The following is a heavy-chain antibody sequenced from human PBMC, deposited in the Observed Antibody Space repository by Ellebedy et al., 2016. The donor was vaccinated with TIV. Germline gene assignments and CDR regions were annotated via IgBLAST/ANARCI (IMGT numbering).Heavy chain of an antibody. Sequence: PSETLSLTCAVSGDSISSGNWWNWVRQAPGKGLEWVGRIKSKTDGGTTDYAAPVKGRFTVSRDDSKNTLYLQMNSLKIEDTAVYYCTTDSMMTTVSAYPVDDWGQGTLVTVSS. D-gene: IGHD4-17*01. CDR2: IKSKTDGGTT. V-gene: IGHV3-15*07. CDR1: GDSISSGNW. CDR3: TTDSMMTTVSAYPVDD. J-gene: IGHJ4*02.